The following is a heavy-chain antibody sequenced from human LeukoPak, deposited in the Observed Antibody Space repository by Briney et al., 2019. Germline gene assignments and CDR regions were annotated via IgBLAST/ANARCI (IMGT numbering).Heavy chain of an antibody. CDR2: ISSTSSTI. Sequence: GGFLRLSCAASGFTFNTYNMNWVRQAPGKGLEWVSYISSTSSTIFYADSVKGRFTISRDNAKNSLYLQMNSLTDEDTAVYYCARDSELPYFDYWGQGTLVTVSS. J-gene: IGHJ4*02. D-gene: IGHD1-26*01. CDR1: GFTFNTYN. V-gene: IGHV3-48*02. CDR3: ARDSELPYFDY.